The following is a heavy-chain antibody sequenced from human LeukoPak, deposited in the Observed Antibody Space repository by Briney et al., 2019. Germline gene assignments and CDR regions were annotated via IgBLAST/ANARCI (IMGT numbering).Heavy chain of an antibody. D-gene: IGHD2-2*01. J-gene: IGHJ5*02. CDR2: IYYTGST. V-gene: IGHV4-31*03. Sequence: PSETLSLTCTVSGGSISSGGNYWSWNRQHPGKGLVWIRHIYYTGSTYYNPSLKSRITISVDTSKNQFSLKVNSVTAADTAVYYCALGYCSSTSCNLDNWFDPWGQGTLVTVSS. CDR3: ALGYCSSTSCNLDNWFDP. CDR1: GGSISSGGNY.